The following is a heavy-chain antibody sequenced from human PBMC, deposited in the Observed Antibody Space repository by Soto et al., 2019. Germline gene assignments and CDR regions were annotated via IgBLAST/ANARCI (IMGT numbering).Heavy chain of an antibody. V-gene: IGHV3-7*01. CDR3: ASLLGDVTTFEY. Sequence: EVQLVESGGGLVQPGGSLRLSCAASGFSSSFSSYSMSWVRQAPGKGLEWVASINADGSAKYYADSVRGRFSISKDSAKNSLYLLLNSLRVEDTAVYYCASLLGDVTTFEYWGQGTLVTASS. D-gene: IGHD3-10*01. J-gene: IGHJ4*02. CDR2: INADGSAK. CDR1: GFSSSFSSYS.